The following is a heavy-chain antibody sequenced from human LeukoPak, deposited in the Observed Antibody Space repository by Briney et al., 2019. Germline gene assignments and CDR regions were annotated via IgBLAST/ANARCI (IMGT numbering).Heavy chain of an antibody. CDR3: ARVGSERQLIDY. Sequence: HSGGSLRLSCAASGFTFSSYEMNWVRQAPGKGLEWVSYISSSGSTIYYADSVKGRFTISRDNAKNSLYLQMNSLRAEDTAVYYCARVGSERQLIDYWGQGTLVTVSS. V-gene: IGHV3-48*03. CDR1: GFTFSSYE. CDR2: ISSSGSTI. J-gene: IGHJ4*02. D-gene: IGHD6-13*01.